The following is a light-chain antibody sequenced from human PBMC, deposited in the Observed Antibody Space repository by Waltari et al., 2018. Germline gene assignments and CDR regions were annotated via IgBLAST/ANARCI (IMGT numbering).Light chain of an antibody. CDR1: QSVSSHY. V-gene: IGKV3-20*01. CDR2: GAS. CDR3: QQFGSSPKT. Sequence: EIVLTQSPGTLSLSPGESATLSFRASQSVSSHYLAWYQQKPGRAPRLLIYGASSRATGIPDRFSGSGSGTDFTLTISRLEPEDFAVYYCQQFGSSPKTFGQGTKVEIK. J-gene: IGKJ1*01.